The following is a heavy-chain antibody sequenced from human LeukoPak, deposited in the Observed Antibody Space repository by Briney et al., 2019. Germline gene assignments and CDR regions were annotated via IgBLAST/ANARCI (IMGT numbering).Heavy chain of an antibody. V-gene: IGHV3-23*01. CDR1: GFTFSSYA. CDR2: ISGSDGST. CDR3: ARSSYCGGDCYFDY. D-gene: IGHD2-21*02. Sequence: GGSLRLSCAASGFTFSSYAMSWVRQAPGKGLEWVSAISGSDGSTYYADSVKGRFTISRDNSKNTLYLQMNSLRAEDTAVYYCARSSYCGGDCYFDYWGQGTLVTVSS. J-gene: IGHJ4*02.